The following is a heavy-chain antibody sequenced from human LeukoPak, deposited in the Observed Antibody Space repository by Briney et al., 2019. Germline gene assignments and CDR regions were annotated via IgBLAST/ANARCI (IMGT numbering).Heavy chain of an antibody. V-gene: IGHV4-59*08. D-gene: IGHD1-26*01. J-gene: IGHJ3*02. CDR2: MYYSGNT. Sequence: SETLSLACNVSGGSISSYYWSWIRQPPGKGLEWIGYMYYSGNTNYNPSLKSRVTTSVDSSKNQFSLKLSSVTAADTAVYYCARHTLVGARNAFDIWGQGTMVTVSS. CDR1: GGSISSYY. CDR3: ARHTLVGARNAFDI.